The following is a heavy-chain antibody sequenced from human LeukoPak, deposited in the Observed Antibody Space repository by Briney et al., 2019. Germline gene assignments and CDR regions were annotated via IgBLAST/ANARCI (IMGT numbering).Heavy chain of an antibody. Sequence: ASVKVSCKASGYTFTSYGISWVRQAPGQGLEWMGWISAYNGNTNYAQKLQGGVTMTTDTSTSTAYMELRSLRSDDTAVYYCAREGTDFWSGYYVPPSFLTGYLFDYWGQGTLVTVSS. J-gene: IGHJ4*02. CDR2: ISAYNGNT. D-gene: IGHD3-3*01. V-gene: IGHV1-18*01. CDR1: GYTFTSYG. CDR3: AREGTDFWSGYYVPPSFLTGYLFDY.